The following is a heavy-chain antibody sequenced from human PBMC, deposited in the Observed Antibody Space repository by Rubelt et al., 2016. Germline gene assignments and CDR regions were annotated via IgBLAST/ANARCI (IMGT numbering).Heavy chain of an antibody. Sequence: QVQLVQSGAEVKKPGASVKVSCKASGYTFTSYAMHWVRQAPGQRLEWMGWINAGNGNTKYSQKFQGGVTITRDPTASTAYMRLSSLRSEDTAVYYCARSKDTAMVTDADWYFDLWGRGTLVTVSS. CDR2: INAGNGNT. CDR3: ARSKDTAMVTDADWYFDL. CDR1: GYTFTSYA. V-gene: IGHV1-3*01. D-gene: IGHD5-18*01. J-gene: IGHJ2*01.